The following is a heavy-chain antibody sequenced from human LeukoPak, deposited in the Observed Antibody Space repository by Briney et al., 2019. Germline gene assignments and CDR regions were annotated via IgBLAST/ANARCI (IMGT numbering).Heavy chain of an antibody. CDR2: ISAYNGNT. CDR1: GYTFTSYG. V-gene: IGHV1-18*01. CDR3: ARVGIMITFGGVRGLDP. Sequence: GAPVKVSCKASGYTFTSYGISWVRQAPGQGLEWMGWISAYNGNTNYAQKLQGRVTMTTDTSTSTAYMELRSLRSDDTAVYYCARVGIMITFGGVRGLDPWGQGTLVTVSS. J-gene: IGHJ5*02. D-gene: IGHD3-16*01.